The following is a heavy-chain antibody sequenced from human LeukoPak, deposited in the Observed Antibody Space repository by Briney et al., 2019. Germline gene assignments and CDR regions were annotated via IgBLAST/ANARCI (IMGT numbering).Heavy chain of an antibody. CDR2: IYYSGST. CDR3: ARGRNYYGSGSYGFDY. Sequence: PSETLSLTCTVSGGSISSYYWSWIRQPPGKGLEWIGYIYYSGSTNYNPSLKSRVTISVDTSKNQFSLKLSSVTAADTAVYYCARGRNYYGSGSYGFDYWGQGTLVTVSS. CDR1: GGSISSYY. J-gene: IGHJ4*02. D-gene: IGHD3-10*01. V-gene: IGHV4-59*01.